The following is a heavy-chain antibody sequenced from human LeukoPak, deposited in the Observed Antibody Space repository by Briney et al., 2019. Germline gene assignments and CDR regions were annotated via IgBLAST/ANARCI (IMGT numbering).Heavy chain of an antibody. CDR2: IIPIFGTA. Sequence: SVKVSCKASGGTFSSYAISWVRQAPGQGLEWMGGIIPIFGTANYAQKFQGRVTITADKSTSTAYMELSSLRSEDTAVYYCARTVSSTSRPANWYFDLWGRGTLVTVSS. V-gene: IGHV1-69*06. CDR1: GGTFSSYA. D-gene: IGHD2-2*01. CDR3: ARTVSSTSRPANWYFDL. J-gene: IGHJ2*01.